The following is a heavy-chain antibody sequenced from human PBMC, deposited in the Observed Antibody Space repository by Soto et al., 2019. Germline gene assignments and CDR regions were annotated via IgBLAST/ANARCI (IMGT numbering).Heavy chain of an antibody. CDR2: IYYSGST. D-gene: IGHD3-22*01. J-gene: IGHJ4*02. Sequence: QVQLQESGPGLVKPSQTLSLTCTVSVGSLSSGGYYWSWIRQHPGKGLEWIGYIYYSGSTYYNPSIKSRVTISVDTSKNQFSLKLSSVTAADTAVYYCARDRDSSGYYVNWGQGTLVTVSS. CDR3: ARDRDSSGYYVN. V-gene: IGHV4-31*03. CDR1: VGSLSSGGYY.